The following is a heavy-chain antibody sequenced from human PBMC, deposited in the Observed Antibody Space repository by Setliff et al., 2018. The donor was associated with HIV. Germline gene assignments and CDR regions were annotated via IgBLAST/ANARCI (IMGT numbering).Heavy chain of an antibody. J-gene: IGHJ4*02. Sequence: PSETLSLTCIVSGASISSQYWSWIRQSPGKGLEWIGYISNTGNTKYNPSLKSRVTIAGDTSKNQFSLNLRSVTAADTAVYYCARDPPGYGDSKDYWGQGKLVTVSS. D-gene: IGHD4-17*01. CDR3: ARDPPGYGDSKDY. V-gene: IGHV4-59*11. CDR2: ISNTGNT. CDR1: GASISSQY.